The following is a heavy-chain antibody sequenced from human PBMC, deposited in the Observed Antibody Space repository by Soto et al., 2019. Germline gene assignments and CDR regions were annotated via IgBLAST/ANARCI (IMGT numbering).Heavy chain of an antibody. CDR2: IIPIFGTA. Sequence: ASVKVSCKASGVTFSSYAISWVRQAPGQGLEWMGGIIPIFGTANYAQKFQGRVTITADKSTSTAYMELSSLRSEDTAVYYCARGPHYYGSGSYMDYWGQGTLVTVSS. D-gene: IGHD3-10*01. CDR3: ARGPHYYGSGSYMDY. CDR1: GVTFSSYA. J-gene: IGHJ4*02. V-gene: IGHV1-69*06.